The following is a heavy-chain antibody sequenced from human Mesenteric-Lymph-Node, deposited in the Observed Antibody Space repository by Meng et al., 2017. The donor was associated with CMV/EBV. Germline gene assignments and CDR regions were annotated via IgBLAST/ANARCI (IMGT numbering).Heavy chain of an antibody. CDR2: IYSGGST. J-gene: IGHJ6*02. D-gene: IGHD2-15*01. V-gene: IGHV3-53*01. Sequence: GESLKISCAASGFTVSSDYMSWVRQAPGKGLEWVSIIYSGGSTYYADSVKGRSTISRDNSKNTLYLQMNSLRAEDTAVYYCARRGSGGRAMDVWGQGTTVTVSS. CDR3: ARRGSGGRAMDV. CDR1: GFTVSSDY.